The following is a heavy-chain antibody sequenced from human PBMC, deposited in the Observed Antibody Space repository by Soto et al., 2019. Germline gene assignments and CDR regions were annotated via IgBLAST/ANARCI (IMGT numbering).Heavy chain of an antibody. J-gene: IGHJ4*02. CDR1: GGSISSSTYY. Sequence: SETLSLTCTVSGGSISSSTYYWGWMRQPPGKELEWIACFFIGGNTYYNPSLKSRVTISVDTSKNQFSLKLSSVTAADTAVYFCASGVTTVTTFDYWGQGTPVTVSA. D-gene: IGHD4-4*01. V-gene: IGHV4-39*07. CDR3: ASGVTTVTTFDY. CDR2: FFIGGNT.